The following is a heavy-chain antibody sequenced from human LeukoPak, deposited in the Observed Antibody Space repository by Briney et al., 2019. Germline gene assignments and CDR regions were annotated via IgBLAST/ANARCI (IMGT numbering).Heavy chain of an antibody. Sequence: ASVKVSCKASGYTFTSYAMNWVRQAPGQGLEWMGWISTYNGNTNYAQKLQDRVTMTTDTSTSTAYMELRSLRSDDTAMYYCAREGIRIAAVGTIDYWGQGTLVTVSS. D-gene: IGHD6-13*01. CDR1: GYTFTSYA. CDR2: ISTYNGNT. V-gene: IGHV1-18*01. J-gene: IGHJ4*02. CDR3: AREGIRIAAVGTIDY.